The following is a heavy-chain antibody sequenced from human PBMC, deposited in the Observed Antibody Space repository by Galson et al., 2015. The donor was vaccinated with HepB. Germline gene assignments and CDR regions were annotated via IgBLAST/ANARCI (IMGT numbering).Heavy chain of an antibody. V-gene: IGHV1-18*01. Sequence: SCKASGYTFTSYRLTWLRQAPGQGLEWMGWITADNGNTNYAQNLQGRVTMTTGTSTRTAYMELRSLRSDDTAVYYCARDCSDTSCFPWGQGTLVTVSS. CDR3: ARDCSDTSCFP. D-gene: IGHD2-2*01. J-gene: IGHJ5*02. CDR2: ITADNGNT. CDR1: GYTFTSYR.